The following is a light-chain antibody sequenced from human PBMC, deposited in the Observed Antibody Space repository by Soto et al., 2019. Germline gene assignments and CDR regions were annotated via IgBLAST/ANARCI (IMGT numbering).Light chain of an antibody. CDR3: TSYAGSNILV. J-gene: IGLJ3*02. Sequence: QSALTQPPSASGSPGQSVTISCTGSSSDVGAYNYVSWYQQYPGKAPKLMIYEVSKRPSGVPDRFSGSKSGKTASLTVSGLPPEDEADYYCTSYAGSNILVFGGGTKLTVL. V-gene: IGLV2-8*01. CDR2: EVS. CDR1: SSDVGAYNY.